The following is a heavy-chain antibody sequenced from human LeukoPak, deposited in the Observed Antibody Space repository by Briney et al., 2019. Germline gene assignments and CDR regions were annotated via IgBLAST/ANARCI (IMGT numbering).Heavy chain of an antibody. V-gene: IGHV3-23*01. CDR2: ISGSGGST. CDR3: AKADAAGSYDFWSGYHYYYYGMDA. J-gene: IGHJ6*02. Sequence: GGSLRLSCAASGFTFSSYAMSWVRQAPGKGLEWVSAISGSGGSTYYADSVKGRFTISRDNSKNTLYLQMNSLRAEDTAVYYCAKADAAGSYDFWSGYHYYYYGMDAWGQGTTVTVSS. D-gene: IGHD3-3*01. CDR1: GFTFSSYA.